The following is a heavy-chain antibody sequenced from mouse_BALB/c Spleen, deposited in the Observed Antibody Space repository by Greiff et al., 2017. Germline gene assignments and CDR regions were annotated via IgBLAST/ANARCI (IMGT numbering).Heavy chain of an antibody. CDR1: GYTFTSYW. V-gene: IGHV1-69*02. CDR2: IYPSDSYT. CDR3: ARTAALRYYYAMDY. J-gene: IGHJ4*01. Sequence: QVQLQQPGAELVRPGASVKLSCKASGYTFTSYWINWVKQRPGQGLEWIGNIYPSDSYTNYNQKFKDKATLTADKSSSTAYMQLSSLTSEDSAVYYCARTAALRYYYAMDYWGQGTSVTVSS. D-gene: IGHD1-1*01.